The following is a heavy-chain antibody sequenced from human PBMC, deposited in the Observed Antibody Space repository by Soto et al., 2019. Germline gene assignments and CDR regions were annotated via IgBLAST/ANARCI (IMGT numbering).Heavy chain of an antibody. CDR3: ARDLNYWSLLIDH. D-gene: IGHD2-8*02. Sequence: SLRLSCTASGFSLSRYGLHWVRKAPGKGLEWVAGLWSDGIKTSYTDSVKGRFTISRDTSKNMLYLQMNSLGAEDTAVYYCARDLNYWSLLIDHWGQGTLVTVSS. V-gene: IGHV3-33*01. CDR2: LWSDGIKT. J-gene: IGHJ4*02. CDR1: GFSLSRYG.